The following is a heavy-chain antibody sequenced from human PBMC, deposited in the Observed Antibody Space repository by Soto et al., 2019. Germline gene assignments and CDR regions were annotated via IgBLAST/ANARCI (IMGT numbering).Heavy chain of an antibody. V-gene: IGHV4-39*01. CDR3: ARKTLGQQLVLNYYYGMDV. J-gene: IGHJ6*02. Sequence: SETLSLTCTVSGGSISSSSYYWGWIRQPPEKGLEWIGSIYYSGSTYYNPSLKSRVTISVDTSKNQFSLKLSSVTAADTAVYYCARKTLGQQLVLNYYYGMDVWGQGTTVTVSS. CDR1: GGSISSSSYY. D-gene: IGHD6-13*01. CDR2: IYYSGST.